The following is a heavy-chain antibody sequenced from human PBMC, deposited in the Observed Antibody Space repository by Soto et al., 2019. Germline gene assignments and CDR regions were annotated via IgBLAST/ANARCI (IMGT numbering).Heavy chain of an antibody. D-gene: IGHD3-22*01. Sequence: TLSLTCTVSAGSITTSYWSWIRQPLGKALEWIGYISYRGSTNYNPSLKSRLTISIDTSKSQIPLKLTSMTTADTAVYYCASSGIVGREVNTWFDPWGQGTLVTVSS. CDR2: ISYRGST. CDR3: ASSGIVGREVNTWFDP. J-gene: IGHJ5*02. V-gene: IGHV4-59*01. CDR1: AGSITTSY.